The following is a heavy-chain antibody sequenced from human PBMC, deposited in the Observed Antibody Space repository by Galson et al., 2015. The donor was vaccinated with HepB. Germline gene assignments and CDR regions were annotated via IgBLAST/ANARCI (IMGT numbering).Heavy chain of an antibody. D-gene: IGHD3-10*01. CDR1: GGTFSSYT. CDR3: ARDMPGEGGYGSGSYYHSFDY. Sequence: SVKVSCKASGGTFSSYTISWVRQAPGQGLEWMGRIIPILGIANYAQKFQGRVTITADKSTSTAYMELSSLRSEDTAVYYCARDMPGEGGYGSGSYYHSFDYWGQGTLVTVSS. CDR2: IIPILGIA. J-gene: IGHJ4*02. V-gene: IGHV1-69*04.